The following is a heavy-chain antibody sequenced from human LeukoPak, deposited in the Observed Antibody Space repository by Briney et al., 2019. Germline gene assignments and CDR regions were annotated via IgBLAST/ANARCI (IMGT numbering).Heavy chain of an antibody. CDR2: VYHSGST. Sequence: PSETLSLTCTVAGASISSESYYWGWIRQPPGKGLEWIGAVYHSGSTNYNPSLKSRVTISLDTSKNQFSLHLSSVTAADTAVYYCARHMPYAGIYFXYWGQGTLVT. D-gene: IGHD4-23*01. J-gene: IGHJ4*02. CDR3: ARHMPYAGIYFXY. CDR1: GASISSESYY. V-gene: IGHV4-39*01.